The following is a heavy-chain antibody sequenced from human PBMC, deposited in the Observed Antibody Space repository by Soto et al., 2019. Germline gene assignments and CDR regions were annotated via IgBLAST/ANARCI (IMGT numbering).Heavy chain of an antibody. CDR3: TRAGGGSYENDY. V-gene: IGHV3-73*01. J-gene: IGHJ4*02. CDR1: GFTFSGSA. D-gene: IGHD1-26*01. Sequence: GGSLRLSCAASGFTFSGSAMHWVRQASGKGLEWVGRIRSKANSYATAYAASVKGRFTISRDDSKNTAYLQMNSLKTEDTAVYYCTRAGGGSYENDYWGQGTLVTVSS. CDR2: IRSKANSYAT.